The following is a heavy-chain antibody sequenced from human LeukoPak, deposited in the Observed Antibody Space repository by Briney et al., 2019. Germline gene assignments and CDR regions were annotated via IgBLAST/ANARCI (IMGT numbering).Heavy chain of an antibody. CDR2: IYKDGST. Sequence: GGSLRLSCAASGFTVSSNYMSWVRQAPGKGLEWVSIIYKDGSTYYADSVKGQFIISRDNSKNTLYLQINSLRVEDTAVYYCARDKRITIFGVVTDAFDIWGQGTMVTVSS. D-gene: IGHD3-3*01. CDR3: ARDKRITIFGVVTDAFDI. V-gene: IGHV3-53*01. J-gene: IGHJ3*02. CDR1: GFTVSSNY.